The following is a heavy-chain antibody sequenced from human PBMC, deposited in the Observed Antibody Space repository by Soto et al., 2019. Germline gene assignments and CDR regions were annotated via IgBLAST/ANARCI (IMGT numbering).Heavy chain of an antibody. CDR3: AHRVLRTVFGLVTTTAIYFDF. Sequence: QITLNESGPTQVNPRQTLTLTCTFSGFSLTTSGVGVGWIRQSPGKAPEWLALIYWDDDKRYSPSLKSRLTITKDTSKNQLVLTVADLDPADTATYYCAHRVLRTVFGLVTTTAIYFDFWGQGTPVAVSS. D-gene: IGHD3-3*01. J-gene: IGHJ4*02. CDR1: GFSLTTSGVG. CDR2: IYWDDDK. V-gene: IGHV2-5*02.